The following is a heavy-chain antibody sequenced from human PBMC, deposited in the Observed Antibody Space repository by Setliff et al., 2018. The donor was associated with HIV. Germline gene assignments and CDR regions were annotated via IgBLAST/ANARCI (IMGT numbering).Heavy chain of an antibody. CDR3: ARDPAPSSSASYFQH. Sequence: ASVKVSCKASGYTFTSYYMHWVRQAPGQGLEWMGIINPSSGSTTYAQKFQGRVTMTRDTSTSTVYMELSSLRSEDTAVYSCARDPAPSSSASYFQHWGQGTPVTVSS. CDR1: GYTFTSYY. V-gene: IGHV1-46*01. J-gene: IGHJ1*01. D-gene: IGHD6-6*01. CDR2: INPSSGST.